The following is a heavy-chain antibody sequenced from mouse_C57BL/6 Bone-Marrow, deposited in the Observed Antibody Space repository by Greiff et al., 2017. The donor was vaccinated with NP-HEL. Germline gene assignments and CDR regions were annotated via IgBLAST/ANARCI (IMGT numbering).Heavy chain of an antibody. J-gene: IGHJ2*01. Sequence: EVQVVESGGGLVQPGGSLSLSCAASGFTFTDYYMSWVRQPPGKALEWFGFISHKANGYTTEYSASVKGRFTISRDNSQSILYLQMNDLGAEDSATYYCARYSNYFDYWGQGTTLTVSS. CDR3: ARYSNYFDY. V-gene: IGHV7-3*01. CDR1: GFTFTDYY. CDR2: ISHKANGYTT.